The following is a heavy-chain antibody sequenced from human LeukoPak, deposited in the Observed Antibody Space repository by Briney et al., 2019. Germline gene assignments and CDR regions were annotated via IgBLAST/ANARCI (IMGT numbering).Heavy chain of an antibody. J-gene: IGHJ4*02. Sequence: GGSLRLSCAASGFTVSSNYMSWVRQAPGKGLEWVSIIYGGGTTYYADSVKGRFSISRGNSKNTLYLQMNSLRAEDTAVYYCAKGSSVAGTIFGYWGQGTLVTVSS. V-gene: IGHV3-66*01. D-gene: IGHD6-19*01. CDR1: GFTVSSNY. CDR2: IYGGGTT. CDR3: AKGSSVAGTIFGY.